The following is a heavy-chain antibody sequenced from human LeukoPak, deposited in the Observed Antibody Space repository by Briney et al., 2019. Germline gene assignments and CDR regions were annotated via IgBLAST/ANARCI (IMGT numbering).Heavy chain of an antibody. J-gene: IGHJ4*02. CDR1: GFTVSSSY. V-gene: IGHV3-53*01. Sequence: GGSLRLSCVASGFTVSSSYMSWVRQAPGKGLEWVSVIYAGGTTHHAESVKGRFTISRDNSKNTLFLQMNSLRAEDTAVYYCTRDRPPCGYWGQGTLVTVSS. CDR3: TRDRPPCGY. CDR2: IYAGGTT.